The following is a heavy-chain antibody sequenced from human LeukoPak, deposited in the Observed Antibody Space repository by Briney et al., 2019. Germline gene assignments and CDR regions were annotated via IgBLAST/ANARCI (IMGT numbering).Heavy chain of an antibody. V-gene: IGHV3-74*01. CDR3: ARRGTSSSWAHFDY. J-gene: IGHJ4*02. CDR2: ITTDETT. D-gene: IGHD6-13*01. Sequence: GGSLRLSCAASGFPFSVSWMHWFRQVPGKGLMWVSRITTDETTTYADSVRGRFSISRDNAKNSLYLQMNSLGAEDTAVYYCARRGTSSSWAHFDYWGQGTLVTVSS. CDR1: GFPFSVSW.